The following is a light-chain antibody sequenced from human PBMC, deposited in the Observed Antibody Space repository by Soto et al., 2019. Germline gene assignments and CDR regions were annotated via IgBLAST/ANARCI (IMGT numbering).Light chain of an antibody. CDR2: GDN. Sequence: QSVLTQPPSVSGAPGQWVTIPCTGSSSNIGSFYDVHWYQQLPGTVPKLLIYGDNNRPSGVPDRFSGSKSGTSASLAITGLQPEDEADYYCQSYDNSLSHVVFGGGTKLTVL. V-gene: IGLV1-40*01. CDR1: SSNIGSFYD. CDR3: QSYDNSLSHVV. J-gene: IGLJ2*01.